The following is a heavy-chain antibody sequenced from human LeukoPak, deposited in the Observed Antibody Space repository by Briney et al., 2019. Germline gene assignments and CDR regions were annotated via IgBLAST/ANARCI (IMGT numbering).Heavy chain of an antibody. V-gene: IGHV4-34*01. Sequence: PSETLSLTCAVYGESFSGYYWTWIRQSPGQGLEWIGEINPGGSTYFNPSLKSRLTISRDTSKNQFSLRLRSVTAADTGIYYCARGRQEISMIIVVMTAVSYYLDAWGKGTTVTVS. CDR2: INPGGST. J-gene: IGHJ6*03. CDR1: GESFSGYY. CDR3: ARGRQEISMIIVVMTAVSYYLDA. D-gene: IGHD3-22*01.